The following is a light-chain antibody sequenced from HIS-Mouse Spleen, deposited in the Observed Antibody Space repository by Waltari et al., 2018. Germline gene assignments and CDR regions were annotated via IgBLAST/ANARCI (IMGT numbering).Light chain of an antibody. CDR2: EGS. CDR1: SSDVGSDNL. Sequence: QSALTQPAPVSGSPGQSITISCTATSSDVGSDNLVSWYQQHPGKAPKRMIYEGSKRPSGVSNRFSGSKSGNTASLTISGLQAEDEADYYCCSYAGSSTYWVFGGGTKLTVL. V-gene: IGLV2-23*01. J-gene: IGLJ3*02. CDR3: CSYAGSSTYWV.